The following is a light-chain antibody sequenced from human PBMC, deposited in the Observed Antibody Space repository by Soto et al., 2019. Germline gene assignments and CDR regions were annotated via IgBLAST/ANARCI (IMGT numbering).Light chain of an antibody. CDR1: SSDVGGYNY. J-gene: IGLJ1*01. CDR2: DVS. CDR3: SSYTSSSTRV. Sequence: QSALTQPASVSGSPGQSITISCTGTSSDVGGYNYVSWYQQHPGKAPKLMIYDVSNRPSGVSNRFSGSKSGNTASLTISGVQAEDEADDYCSSYTSSSTRVFGTGTQLTVL. V-gene: IGLV2-14*01.